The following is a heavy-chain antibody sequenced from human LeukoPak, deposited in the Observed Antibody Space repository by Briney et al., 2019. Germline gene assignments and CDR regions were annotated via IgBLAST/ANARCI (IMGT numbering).Heavy chain of an antibody. V-gene: IGHV3-9*01. Sequence: GRSLRLSCAASGFNFDDYAMNWVRQAGKGLEWISIISANSGSIGYADSVKGRFTISRDNAKNTLYLQMNSLRAEDTAVYYCARDWRAMNAFDVWGQGTMVTVSS. CDR3: ARDWRAMNAFDV. J-gene: IGHJ3*01. CDR2: ISANSGSI. CDR1: GFNFDDYA. D-gene: IGHD5-18*01.